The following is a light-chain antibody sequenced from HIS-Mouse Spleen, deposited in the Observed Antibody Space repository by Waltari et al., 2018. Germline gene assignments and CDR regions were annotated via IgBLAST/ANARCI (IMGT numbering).Light chain of an antibody. J-gene: IGLJ3*02. V-gene: IGLV2-11*01. Sequence: QSVLTQPRSVSGSPGQSVTISCTGTSSDVGGYNYVSWYQQHPGKAPKLMIYDVSKRPSGVTYRCSGSKSGNTASLTISGLQAEDEADYYCCSYAGSYWVFGGGTKLTVL. CDR2: DVS. CDR1: SSDVGGYNY. CDR3: CSYAGSYWV.